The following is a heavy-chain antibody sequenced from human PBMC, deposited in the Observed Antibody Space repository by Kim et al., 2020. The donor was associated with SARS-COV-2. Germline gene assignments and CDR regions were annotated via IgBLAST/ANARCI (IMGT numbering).Heavy chain of an antibody. D-gene: IGHD1-1*01. CDR3: ARDGGGTTETGYYYYGMDV. V-gene: IGHV1-2*02. CDR2: INPNSGCT. Sequence: ASVKVSCKASGYTFTGYYMHWVRQAPGQGLEWMGWINPNSGCTNYAQKFQGRVTMTRDTSISTAYMELSRLRSDDTAVYYCARDGGGTTETGYYYYGMDVWGQGTTVTVSS. CDR1: GYTFTGYY. J-gene: IGHJ6*02.